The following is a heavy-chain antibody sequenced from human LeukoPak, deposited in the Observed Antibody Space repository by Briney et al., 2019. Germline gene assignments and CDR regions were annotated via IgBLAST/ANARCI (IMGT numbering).Heavy chain of an antibody. CDR1: GYTFTAYY. D-gene: IGHD4-23*01. CDR2: INPNSGAT. CDR3: ARMVRGSLLPAY. Sequence: ASVKVSCKSSGYTFTAYYVHWVRQAPGQGLEWMGWINPNSGATKYAQKFQGRVTMTRDTSISTAYMELNRLRSDDTAVYYCARMVRGSLLPAYWGQGTLVTVSS. V-gene: IGHV1-2*02. J-gene: IGHJ4*02.